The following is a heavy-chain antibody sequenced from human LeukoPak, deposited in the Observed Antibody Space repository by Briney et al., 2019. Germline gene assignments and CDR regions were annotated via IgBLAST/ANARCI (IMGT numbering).Heavy chain of an antibody. D-gene: IGHD3-10*01. CDR3: ARGLGSRYYGSGSSYYFDY. CDR2: INHSGST. V-gene: IGHV4-34*01. J-gene: IGHJ4*02. Sequence: ASETLSLTCAVYGGSFSGYYWSWIRQPPGKGLEWIGEINHSGSTNYNPSLKSRVTISVDTSKNQFSLKLSSVTAADTAVYYCARGLGSRYYGSGSSYYFDYWGQGTLVTVSS. CDR1: GGSFSGYY.